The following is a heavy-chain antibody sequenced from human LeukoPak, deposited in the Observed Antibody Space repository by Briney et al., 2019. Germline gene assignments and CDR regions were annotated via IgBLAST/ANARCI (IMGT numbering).Heavy chain of an antibody. Sequence: SETLSLTCTVSGGSISGYFWSWIRQPAGKGLEWIGRIYSSGSNNYNPSLKSRVTMSLDTSKNHLSLNLSSVTAADTAVYYCASEPTSGREPTSGRPLDYWGQGTLGTVSS. CDR2: IYSSGSN. CDR1: GGSISGYF. V-gene: IGHV4-4*07. CDR3: ASEPTSGREPTSGRPLDY. D-gene: IGHD5-12*01. J-gene: IGHJ4*02.